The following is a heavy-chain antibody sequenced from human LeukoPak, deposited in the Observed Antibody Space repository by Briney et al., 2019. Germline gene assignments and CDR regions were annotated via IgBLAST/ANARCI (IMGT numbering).Heavy chain of an antibody. CDR2: ISWNSSSI. CDR1: GFTFDDYA. Sequence: GGSLRLSCAASGFTFDDYAMHWVRQAPGKGLEWVSGISWNSSSIGYADSVKGRFTISRDNAKNSLYLQMNSLRAEDTALYYCAKGVRFGVVIASYYFDYWGQGTLVTVSS. D-gene: IGHD3-3*01. V-gene: IGHV3-9*01. J-gene: IGHJ4*02. CDR3: AKGVRFGVVIASYYFDY.